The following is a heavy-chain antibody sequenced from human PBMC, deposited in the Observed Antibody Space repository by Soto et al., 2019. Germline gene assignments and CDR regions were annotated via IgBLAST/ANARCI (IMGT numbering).Heavy chain of an antibody. Sequence: PGGSLRLSCAASGFTFSSYAMNWVRQAPGKGLDWVSTISGSGGSTYYADSVKGRFTISRGSSKNTLFLQMNSLRAEDTAVYFCAKSAGSRSSNQYFDYWGQGALVTVSS. D-gene: IGHD6-6*01. V-gene: IGHV3-23*01. J-gene: IGHJ4*02. CDR2: ISGSGGST. CDR1: GFTFSSYA. CDR3: AKSAGSRSSNQYFDY.